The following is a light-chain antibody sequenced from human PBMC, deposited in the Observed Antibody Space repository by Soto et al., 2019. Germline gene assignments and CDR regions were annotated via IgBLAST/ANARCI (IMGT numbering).Light chain of an antibody. J-gene: IGLJ2*01. CDR1: SSDIGGYNY. Sequence: QSALTQPASVSGSPGQSITISCTGTSSDIGGYNYVSWYQQHPGKAPKLMIYDGSDRPSGVSNRFSGSKSGNTASLTISGLQAEDEADYYCASYASSNPVLFGGGTQLTVL. CDR3: ASYASSNPVL. V-gene: IGLV2-14*03. CDR2: DGS.